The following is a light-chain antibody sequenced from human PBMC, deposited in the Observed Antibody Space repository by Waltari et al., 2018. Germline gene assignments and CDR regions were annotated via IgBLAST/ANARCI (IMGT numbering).Light chain of an antibody. CDR2: VAS. J-gene: IGKJ2*01. CDR1: KNIGNT. V-gene: IGKV3-15*01. Sequence: ETIMTQSPATLSVSPGESATLSCRASKNIGNTLAWYPQTPGQAPRPPIYVASSRSTGIPGRFFGAGSGTDFTLTISSLQSEDFGVYYCQQYNEWPYTFGQGTKVDLK. CDR3: QQYNEWPYT.